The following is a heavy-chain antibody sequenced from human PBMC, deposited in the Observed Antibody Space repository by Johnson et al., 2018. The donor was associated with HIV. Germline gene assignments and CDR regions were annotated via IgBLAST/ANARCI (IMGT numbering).Heavy chain of an antibody. CDR1: GFTFSSYG. J-gene: IGHJ3*02. V-gene: IGHV3-30*02. D-gene: IGHD3-10*01. CDR2: IRYDGSNK. Sequence: HVQLVESGGGVVQPGGSLRLSCAASGFTFSSYGMHWVRQAPGKGLEWVAFIRYDGSNKYYADSVKGRFTISRDNSKNTLYLQMNSLRAEDTAVYYCAKDQGWFGEFMNAFDIWGQGTMVTVSS. CDR3: AKDQGWFGEFMNAFDI.